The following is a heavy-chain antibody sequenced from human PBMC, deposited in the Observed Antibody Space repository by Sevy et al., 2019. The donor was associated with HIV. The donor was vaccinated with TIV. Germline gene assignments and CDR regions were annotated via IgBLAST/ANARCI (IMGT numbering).Heavy chain of an antibody. J-gene: IGHJ4*02. Sequence: GGSLRLSCAASGFAFYEYSMSWIRQAPGKGLEWVATLSFGCGKINYADSVKGRFTISRDKSKNSFYLQMDNLRVEDTALYYGAREGCSRPHDYWGQGTRVTVSS. D-gene: IGHD2-8*01. CDR2: LSFGCGKI. V-gene: IGHV3-23*01. CDR3: AREGCSRPHDY. CDR1: GFAFYEYS.